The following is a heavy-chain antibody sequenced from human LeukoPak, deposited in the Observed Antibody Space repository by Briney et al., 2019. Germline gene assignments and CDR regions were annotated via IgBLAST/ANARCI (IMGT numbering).Heavy chain of an antibody. CDR2: IKQDGSEK. Sequence: GGSLRLSCAASGFTFSSYWMSWVRQAPGKGLEWVANIKQDGSEKYYVDSVKGRFTFSRDNAKNSLYLQMNSLRAEDTAVYYCARAYGSGSYSLSPDYWGQGTLVTVSS. CDR3: ARAYGSGSYSLSPDY. V-gene: IGHV3-7*04. D-gene: IGHD3-10*01. CDR1: GFTFSSYW. J-gene: IGHJ4*02.